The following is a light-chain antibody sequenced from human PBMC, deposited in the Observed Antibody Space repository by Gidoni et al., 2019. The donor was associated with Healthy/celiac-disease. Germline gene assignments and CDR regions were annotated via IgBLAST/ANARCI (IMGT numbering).Light chain of an antibody. J-gene: IGLJ3*02. CDR1: SSNIGSNY. CDR3: AAWDDSLSGWV. CDR2: RNN. V-gene: IGLV1-47*01. Sequence: QSVLTQPPSASGNPGKRVTISCSGSSSNIGSNYVYWYQQLPGTAPKLRIYRNNQRPSGVPGRFSGSKSGTSASLAISGLRAEDKADYYCAAWDDSLSGWVFGGGTKLTVL.